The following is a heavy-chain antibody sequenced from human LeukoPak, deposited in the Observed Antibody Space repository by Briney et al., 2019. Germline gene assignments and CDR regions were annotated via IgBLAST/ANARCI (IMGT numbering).Heavy chain of an antibody. Sequence: GGSLRLSCAASGFTFSSYGMHWVRQAPGKGLEWVAVIWYDGSNKYYADSVKGRFTISRDNSKNTLYLQMNSLRAEDTAVYYCAKDAKYSSSSVGPPAKWGQGTLVTVSS. D-gene: IGHD6-6*01. V-gene: IGHV3-33*06. CDR3: AKDAKYSSSSVGPPAK. CDR1: GFTFSSYG. J-gene: IGHJ4*02. CDR2: IWYDGSNK.